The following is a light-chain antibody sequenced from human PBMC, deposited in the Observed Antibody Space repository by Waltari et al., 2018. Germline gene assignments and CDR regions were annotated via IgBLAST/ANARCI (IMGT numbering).Light chain of an antibody. Sequence: DIQLTQSPSFLSASVGDRVTITCRASQGVSSSLAWYQQKPGKAPKLLIYAASTLQGGVPSRFSGSGSGTEFTLTINSLQPEDFATYYCQQFNSYPRTFGGGTKVEIK. CDR1: QGVSSS. J-gene: IGKJ4*01. CDR2: AAS. CDR3: QQFNSYPRT. V-gene: IGKV1-9*01.